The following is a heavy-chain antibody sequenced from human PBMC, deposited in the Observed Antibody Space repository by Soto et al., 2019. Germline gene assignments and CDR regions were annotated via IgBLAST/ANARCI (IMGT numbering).Heavy chain of an antibody. V-gene: IGHV4-59*01. CDR1: GGSISCSY. Sequence: SETLSLTCRVSGGSISCSYWSWLRQSPGKGLEWLGYVYYTGSTNYSPSLRSRVSISVDTSKSQFSLSLRSATAADTATYYCARGTRALITSFFAYWGQGIPVTVSS. CDR2: VYYTGST. J-gene: IGHJ4*02. CDR3: ARGTRALITSFFAY. D-gene: IGHD1-20*01.